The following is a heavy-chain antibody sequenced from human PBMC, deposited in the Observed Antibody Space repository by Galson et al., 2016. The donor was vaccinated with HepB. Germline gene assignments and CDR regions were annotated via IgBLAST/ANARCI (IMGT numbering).Heavy chain of an antibody. V-gene: IGHV6-1*01. CDR2: TYYRSKWYN. D-gene: IGHD4-17*01. CDR1: GDSVTSNSAA. CDR3: ARGEAGTTVSLFRY. J-gene: IGHJ4*02. Sequence: CAISGDSVTSNSAAWNWIRQSPSGGLEWLGRTYYRSKWYNDYVISVKSRITINADTSKNQVSLQLNSVTPEDTDVYYCARGEAGTTVSLFRYWGQGTLVTVSS.